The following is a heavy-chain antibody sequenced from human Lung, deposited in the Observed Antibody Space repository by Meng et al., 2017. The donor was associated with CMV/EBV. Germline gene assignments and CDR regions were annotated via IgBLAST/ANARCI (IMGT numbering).Heavy chain of an antibody. V-gene: IGHV2-5*02. CDR3: AHLAWIQLLCLDP. D-gene: IGHD5-18*01. J-gene: IGHJ5*02. CDR1: DCLPSTSEVG. Sequence: GPSLGDPTKTVPLISALYDCLPSTSEVGVGWSPQPPEKALELRALIYWDDDKRYSPSLKSRLTITKDTSKNQEVLTMTNMDPVDPATYYCAHLAWIQLLCLDPWGQGTLVTVSS. CDR2: IYWDDDK.